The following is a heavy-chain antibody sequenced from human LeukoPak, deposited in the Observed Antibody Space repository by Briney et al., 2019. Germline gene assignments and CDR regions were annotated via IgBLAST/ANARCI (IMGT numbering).Heavy chain of an antibody. CDR3: ARDTTGVVLD. CDR1: GGSINNYY. Sequence: PSETLSLTCIVSGGSINNYYWSWIRQPPGKGLEWIGYIYYSGSTTYNPSLKSRVTISEDTSKNQLSLKLSSVTAADTAVYYCARDTTGVVLDWGQGTLVTVSS. V-gene: IGHV4-59*01. CDR2: IYYSGST. J-gene: IGHJ4*02. D-gene: IGHD1-1*01.